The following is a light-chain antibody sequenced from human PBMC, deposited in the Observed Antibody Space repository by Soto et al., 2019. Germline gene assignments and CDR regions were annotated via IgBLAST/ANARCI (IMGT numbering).Light chain of an antibody. CDR1: SGHSSYA. J-gene: IGLJ2*01. CDR2: LNSDGSH. V-gene: IGLV4-69*01. CDR3: QTWGTAIHDVV. Sequence: QPVLTQAPSASASLGASVKLTCTLSSGHSSYAIAWHQQQTEKGPRYLMKLNSDGSHSKGDGIPDRFSGSSSGTERHLTISSLQSEDEADYYCQTWGTAIHDVVFGGGTKVTVL.